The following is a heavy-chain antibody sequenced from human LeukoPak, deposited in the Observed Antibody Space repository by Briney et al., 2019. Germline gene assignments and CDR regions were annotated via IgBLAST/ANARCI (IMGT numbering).Heavy chain of an antibody. CDR2: FDPEDGET. CDR1: GYTLTELS. Sequence: ASVKVSCKVSGYTLTELSMHWVRQAPGKGLEWMGGFDPEDGETIYAQKFRGRVTMTEDTSTDTAYMELSRLRSDDTAVYYCARPGYLIRGFDPWGQGTLVTVSS. D-gene: IGHD2-15*01. V-gene: IGHV1-24*01. CDR3: ARPGYLIRGFDP. J-gene: IGHJ5*02.